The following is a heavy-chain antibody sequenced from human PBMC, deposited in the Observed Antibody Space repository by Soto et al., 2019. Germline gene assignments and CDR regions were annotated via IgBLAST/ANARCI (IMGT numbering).Heavy chain of an antibody. V-gene: IGHV3-23*01. J-gene: IGHJ5*02. CDR3: AKNQGVELVPLATVDWFDP. Sequence: PXASLRLSCAASGFMFENFGMSWVRQAPGKGLEWISSISGSGFKKYYADSVKGRFTISRDNSKSTVYLELNNLSAEDTAVYHCAKNQGVELVPLATVDWFDPWGQGSVVTVSS. D-gene: IGHD1-26*01. CDR1: GFMFENFG. CDR2: ISGSGFKK.